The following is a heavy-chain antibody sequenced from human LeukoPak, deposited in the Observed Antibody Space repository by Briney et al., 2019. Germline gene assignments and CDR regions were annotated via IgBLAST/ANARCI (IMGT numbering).Heavy chain of an antibody. J-gene: IGHJ4*02. Sequence: PGGSLRLSCAASGFTFSSYGMHWVCQAPGKGLEWVAFIRYDGSNKYYADSVKGRFTISRDNSKNTLYLQMNSLRAEDTAVYYCAKGLGYYDSSGYLYYFDYWGQGTLVTVSS. V-gene: IGHV3-30*02. CDR3: AKGLGYYDSSGYLYYFDY. CDR2: IRYDGSNK. D-gene: IGHD3-22*01. CDR1: GFTFSSYG.